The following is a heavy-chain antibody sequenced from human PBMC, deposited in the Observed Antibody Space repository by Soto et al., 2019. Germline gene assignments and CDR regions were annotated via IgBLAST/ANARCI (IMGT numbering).Heavy chain of an antibody. Sequence: SEPQSLTGNVSDVTNRCYYGKWIRQPPGKTLEWIGSIYYTGGTNYNPSLKSRVTISVDTSKNHFSLKFNSLTAADTAVDYCASGTLSTIAAPDSCGQGTLVTV. D-gene: IGHD6-13*01. CDR3: ASGTLSTIAAPDS. CDR1: DVTNRCYY. V-gene: IGHV4-59*01. CDR2: IYYTGGT. J-gene: IGHJ4*02.